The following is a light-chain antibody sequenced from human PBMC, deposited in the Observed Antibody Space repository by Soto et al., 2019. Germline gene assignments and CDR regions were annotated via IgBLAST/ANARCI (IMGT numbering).Light chain of an antibody. CDR2: DAF. J-gene: IGKJ1*01. CDR1: QSIKTW. Sequence: DIQMTQSTSTLSASVGDRVTITCRASQSIKTWLAWYQQKPGKVPKLLIYDAFKLQSGVPSRFSGSGSGTEFTLTIASLQSDDFATYYCQQYKTYPPTFGQRTKVDIK. CDR3: QQYKTYPPT. V-gene: IGKV1-5*01.